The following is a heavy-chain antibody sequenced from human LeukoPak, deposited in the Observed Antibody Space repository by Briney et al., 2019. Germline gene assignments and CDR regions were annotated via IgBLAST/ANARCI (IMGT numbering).Heavy chain of an antibody. Sequence: ASVKVSCKASGGTFSSYAISWVRQAPGQGLEWMGGINPIFGTANYAQKFQGRVTITADESTSTAYMEMKSLTSDDTAMYYCARSGRGTYYYFDLWGQGTLVTVSS. D-gene: IGHD5-12*01. CDR3: ARSGRGTYYYFDL. J-gene: IGHJ4*02. V-gene: IGHV1-69*13. CDR2: INPIFGTA. CDR1: GGTFSSYA.